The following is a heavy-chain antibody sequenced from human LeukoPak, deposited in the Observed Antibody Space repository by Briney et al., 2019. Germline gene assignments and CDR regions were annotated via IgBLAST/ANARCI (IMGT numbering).Heavy chain of an antibody. CDR1: GDSISDINHY. V-gene: IGHV4-39*01. J-gene: IGHJ4*02. Sequence: PSETLSLTCTVSGDSISDINHYWGWIRQPPGKELEWIGNIYYTGRTFYNPSLKSRVTISVDASKNQFSLKVSSVTAADTAVYYCARSSYSSNWSKDYWGQGTLVTVSS. CDR3: ARSSYSSNWSKDY. D-gene: IGHD4-23*01. CDR2: IYYTGRT.